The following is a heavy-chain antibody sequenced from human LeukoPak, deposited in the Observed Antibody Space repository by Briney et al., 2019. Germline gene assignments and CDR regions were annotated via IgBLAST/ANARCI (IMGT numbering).Heavy chain of an antibody. CDR2: IRYDGSNK. Sequence: QSGGSLRLSCAASGFTFSSYGMHWVRQAPGKGLEWVAFIRYDGSNKYYADSVKGRFTISRDNSKNTLYLQMNSLRAEDTAVYYCAKASGYCSSTSCYLFDYWGQGTLVTVSS. V-gene: IGHV3-30*02. J-gene: IGHJ4*02. CDR3: AKASGYCSSTSCYLFDY. CDR1: GFTFSSYG. D-gene: IGHD2-2*01.